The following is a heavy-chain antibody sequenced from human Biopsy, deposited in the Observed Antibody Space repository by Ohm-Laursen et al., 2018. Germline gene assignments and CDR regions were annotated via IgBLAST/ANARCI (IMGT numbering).Heavy chain of an antibody. CDR2: INHSGST. D-gene: IGHD3-3*01. J-gene: IGHJ4*02. V-gene: IGHV4-34*01. Sequence: SETLSLTCAVSGESFSGTYWSWIRQTPGKGLEWIGEINHSGSTKYNPSFESRLTISVDTSTNQFSLNLFSVIAADAARYFCARGEYYAYWSGARKLNYFDYWGQGTLVIVSS. CDR3: ARGEYYAYWSGARKLNYFDY. CDR1: GESFSGTY.